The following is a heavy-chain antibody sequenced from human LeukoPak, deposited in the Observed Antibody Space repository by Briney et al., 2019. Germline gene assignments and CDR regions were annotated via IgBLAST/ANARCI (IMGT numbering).Heavy chain of an antibody. CDR1: GFTVSSNY. J-gene: IGHJ5*02. CDR3: ARERGHYSSGSYNWFDP. V-gene: IGHV3-66*01. CDR2: IYSDGST. D-gene: IGHD3-10*01. Sequence: PGGSLRLSCAASGFTVSSNYMSWVRQAPGKGLEWVSVIYSDGSTYYADSVKGRFTISRDSSKNTLYLQMNSLRAEDTAVYYCARERGHYSSGSYNWFDPWGQGTLVTASS.